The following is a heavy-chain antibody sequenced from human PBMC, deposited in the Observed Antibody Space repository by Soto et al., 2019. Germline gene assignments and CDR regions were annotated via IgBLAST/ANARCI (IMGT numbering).Heavy chain of an antibody. V-gene: IGHV4-30-4*01. CDR3: ARDLYGRSRNAFGA. CDR2: IYHSGAS. J-gene: IGHJ3*01. CDR1: CDSISESDCY. D-gene: IGHD6-13*01. Sequence: SETLSRTCAVSCDSISESDCYCSLFRQPPGKGLEWIGYIYHSGASYYNPSLKSRVTIPEDPPKNEFSLLMNSVTAADTAAYYCARDLYGRSRNAFGASGPGT.